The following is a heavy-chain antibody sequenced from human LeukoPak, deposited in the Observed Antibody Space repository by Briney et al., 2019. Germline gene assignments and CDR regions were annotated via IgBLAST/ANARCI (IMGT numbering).Heavy chain of an antibody. Sequence: GGSLRLSCAASGFTFSSYWMHWVRHAPGKGLVWVSRINSDGSSTSYADSVKGRFTISRDNAKNTLYLQMNSLRAEDTAVYYCARAAHEYNWFDPWGQGTLVTVSS. CDR2: INSDGSST. D-gene: IGHD2-15*01. V-gene: IGHV3-74*01. J-gene: IGHJ5*02. CDR3: ARAAHEYNWFDP. CDR1: GFTFSSYW.